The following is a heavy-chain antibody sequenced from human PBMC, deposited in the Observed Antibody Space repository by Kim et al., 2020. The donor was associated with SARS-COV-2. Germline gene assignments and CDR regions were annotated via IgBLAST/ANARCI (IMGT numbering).Heavy chain of an antibody. CDR2: IGGNGGST. CDR3: AKRGYSSTWNFDS. Sequence: GGSLRLSCTPSGFVFSRYAMTWVRQAPGKGLEWVSAIGGNGGSTFYADSVKGRFIISRDNSKNTLYLQMNSLRAEDTALYYCAKRGYSSTWNFDSWGRGT. V-gene: IGHV3-23*01. D-gene: IGHD6-13*01. CDR1: GFVFSRYA. J-gene: IGHJ4*02.